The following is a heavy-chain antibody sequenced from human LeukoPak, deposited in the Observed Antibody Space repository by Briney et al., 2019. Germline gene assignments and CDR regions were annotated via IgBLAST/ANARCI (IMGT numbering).Heavy chain of an antibody. Sequence: SETLSLTCTVSGDSINSGNSHWTWIRQPPGKGLEWLGSVYDSWNNYYNPSLESRITMSVDTSKNQYSLELSSVFAADTAVYYCASYFVGNGGRGYWGQGALVTVSS. CDR3: ASYFVGNGGRGY. V-gene: IGHV4-30-4*01. D-gene: IGHD3-10*02. J-gene: IGHJ4*02. CDR2: VYDSWNN. CDR1: GDSINSGNSH.